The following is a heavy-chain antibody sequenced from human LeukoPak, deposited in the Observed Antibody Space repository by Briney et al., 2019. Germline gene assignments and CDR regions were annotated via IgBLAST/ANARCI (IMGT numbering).Heavy chain of an antibody. CDR1: GGSISSSSYY. CDR3: AKQKGLDP. V-gene: IGHV4-61*05. Sequence: PSETLSLTCTVSGGSISSSSYYWGWIRQPPGKGLEWIGYIYSSGSTDYNPSLKSRVTISVDTSKNQFSLELRSVTAADTAVYYCAKQKGLDPWGQGTLVTVSS. D-gene: IGHD1/OR15-1a*01. J-gene: IGHJ5*02. CDR2: IYSSGST.